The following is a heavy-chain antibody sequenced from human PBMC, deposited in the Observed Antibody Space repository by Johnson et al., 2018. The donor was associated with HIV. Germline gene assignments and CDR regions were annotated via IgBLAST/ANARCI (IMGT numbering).Heavy chain of an antibody. J-gene: IGHJ3*01. CDR2: ISYDGSNK. V-gene: IGHV3-30*04. CDR3: ARDSGSGWGGDAFDF. Sequence: QEQLVESGGGVVQPGRSLRLSCAASGFTFSNYAMHWVRQAPGKGLEWVAVISYDGSNKYYADSVKGRFTISRDNSKYTLYLQMNSLRPEDTAVYYCARDSGSGWGGDAFDFWGQGTMVTVSS. CDR1: GFTFSNYA. D-gene: IGHD6-19*01.